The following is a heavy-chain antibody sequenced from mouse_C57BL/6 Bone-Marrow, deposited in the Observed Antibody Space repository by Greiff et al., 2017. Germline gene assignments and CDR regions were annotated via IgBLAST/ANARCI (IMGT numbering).Heavy chain of an antibody. CDR2: IGPGSGST. CDR3: ARMFTTGEWFAY. V-gene: IGHV1-77*01. J-gene: IGHJ3*01. CDR1: GYTFTDYY. Sequence: QVQLQQSGAELVKPGASVKISCKASGYTFTDYYINWVKQRPGQGLEWIGKIGPGSGSTYYKEKFKGKATFTAATSSNTAYMQLSSLTTEDSAIYYCARMFTTGEWFAYWGKGTLVTVAA. D-gene: IGHD2-2*01.